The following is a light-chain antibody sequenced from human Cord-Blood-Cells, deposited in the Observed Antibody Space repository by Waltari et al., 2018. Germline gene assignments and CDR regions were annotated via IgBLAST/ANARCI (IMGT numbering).Light chain of an antibody. CDR1: SSAVGRYNL. CDR2: EGS. V-gene: IGLV2-23*01. J-gene: IGLJ2*01. CDR3: CSYAGSSTHVV. Sequence: QSALTQPASVSGSPGQSLTISCTGTSSAVGRYNLVSCYQQHPGKAPKLMIYEGSKRPSGVSNRFSGSKSGNTASLTISGLQAEDEADYYCCSYAGSSTHVVFGGGTKLTVL.